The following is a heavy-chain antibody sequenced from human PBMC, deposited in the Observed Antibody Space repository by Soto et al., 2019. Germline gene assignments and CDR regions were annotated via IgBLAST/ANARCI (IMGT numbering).Heavy chain of an antibody. CDR2: ISGSGGST. D-gene: IGHD3-16*01. Sequence: GGSLRLSCAASGFTFSSYAMSWVRQAPGKGLEWVSAISGSGGSTYYADSVKGRFTISRDNSKNTLYLQMNSLRAEDTAVYYCAKDLGTLDYYYYYGMDVWGQGTTVTVSS. CDR3: AKDLGTLDYYYYYGMDV. CDR1: GFTFSSYA. V-gene: IGHV3-23*01. J-gene: IGHJ6*02.